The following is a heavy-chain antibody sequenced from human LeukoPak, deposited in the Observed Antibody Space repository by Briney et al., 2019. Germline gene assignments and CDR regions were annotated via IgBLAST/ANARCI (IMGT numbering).Heavy chain of an antibody. CDR2: ISYDGSNK. D-gene: IGHD5-18*01. Sequence: GGSLRLSCAASGFTFSSYATHWVRQAPGKGLEWVAVISYDGSNKYYADSVKGRFTISRDNSKNTLYLQMNSLRAEDTAVYYCATKGGKRGYSYGYGMDVWGQGTTVTVSS. CDR3: ATKGGKRGYSYGYGMDV. J-gene: IGHJ6*02. V-gene: IGHV3-30-3*01. CDR1: GFTFSSYA.